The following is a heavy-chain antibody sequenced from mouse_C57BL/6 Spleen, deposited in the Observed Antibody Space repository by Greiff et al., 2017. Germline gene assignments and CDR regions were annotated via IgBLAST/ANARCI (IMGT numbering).Heavy chain of an antibody. V-gene: IGHV1-55*01. CDR2: IYPGSGST. J-gene: IGHJ2*01. CDR3: AKMGLRGGYFDY. CDR1: GYTFTSYW. D-gene: IGHD2-4*01. Sequence: VQLQQPGAELVKPGASVKMSCKASGYTFTSYWITWVKQRPGQGLEWIGDIYPGSGSTNYNEKFKSKATLTVDTSSSTAYMQLSSLTSEDSAVYYCAKMGLRGGYFDYWGQGTTLTVSS.